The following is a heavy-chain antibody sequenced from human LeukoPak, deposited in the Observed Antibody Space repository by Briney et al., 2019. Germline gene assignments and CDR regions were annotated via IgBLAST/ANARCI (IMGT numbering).Heavy chain of an antibody. CDR3: ARGPLPGIAAAGTRGNAFDI. Sequence: PSETLSLTCTVSGGSISTNNYYWGWIRQPPGKGLEWIGSIYYSGSTYYSPALKSRVTLSVDASKHQFSLNLSSVTAADTAVYYCARGPLPGIAAAGTRGNAFDIWGQGTMVTVSS. J-gene: IGHJ3*02. V-gene: IGHV4-39*01. D-gene: IGHD6-13*01. CDR2: IYYSGST. CDR1: GGSISTNNYY.